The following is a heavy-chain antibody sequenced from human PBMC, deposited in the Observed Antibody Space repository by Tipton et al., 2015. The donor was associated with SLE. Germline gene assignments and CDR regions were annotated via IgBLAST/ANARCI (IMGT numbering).Heavy chain of an antibody. CDR3: ATASGYSSSWRY. D-gene: IGHD6-13*01. J-gene: IGHJ4*02. CDR2: ISESGGTT. V-gene: IGHV3-23*01. CDR1: GFTFRIFA. Sequence: SLRLSYAAPGFTFRIFAMTWVRQAPGKGLEWVSSISESGGTTYSADSVKGRFTISRDNSKNTLYLQMNSLRAEDTAVYYCATASGYSSSWRYWGQGTLVTVSS.